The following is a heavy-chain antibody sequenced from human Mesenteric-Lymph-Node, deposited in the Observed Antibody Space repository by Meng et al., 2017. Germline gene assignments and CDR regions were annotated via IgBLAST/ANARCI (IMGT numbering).Heavy chain of an antibody. V-gene: IGHV4-61*01. Sequence: GSLRLSCTVSGGSVSSGSYYWSWIRQPPGKGLEWIGYIYYSGSTNYNPSLKSRVTISVDTSKNQFSLKLSSVTAADTAVYYCARGHFSVCWGQGTLVTVSS. J-gene: IGHJ4*02. CDR3: ARGHFSVC. CDR2: IYYSGST. CDR1: GGSVSSGSYY. D-gene: IGHD3-3*02.